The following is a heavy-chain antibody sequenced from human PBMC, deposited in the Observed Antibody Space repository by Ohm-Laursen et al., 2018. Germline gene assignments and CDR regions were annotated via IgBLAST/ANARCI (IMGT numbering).Heavy chain of an antibody. D-gene: IGHD6-13*01. J-gene: IGHJ5*02. CDR3: ASGTFVAAGIHDL. CDR2: IKQDGTEY. CDR1: GFTFSRLW. V-gene: IGHV3-7*01. Sequence: GSLRLSCAASGFTFSRLWMNWVRQVPGKGLEWVANIKQDGTEYYYVDSVKGRFTISRDNAKNSLFLQMDSLRVDDTAVYYCASGTFVAAGIHDLWGQGTLVTVSS.